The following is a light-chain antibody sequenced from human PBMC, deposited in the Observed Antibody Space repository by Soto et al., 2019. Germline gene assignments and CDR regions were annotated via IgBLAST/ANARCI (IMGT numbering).Light chain of an antibody. J-gene: IGLJ3*02. CDR3: QTWGTGINWV. V-gene: IGLV4-69*01. CDR2: LNSDGSH. CDR1: SGHSNYA. Sequence: QPVLTQSPSASASLGASVKFTCTLSSGHSNYAIAWHQQRPEKGPRYLMKLNSDGSHSKGDGIPDRFSCSSSGAERYLTISSLQSEDEAEYYCQTWGTGINWVFGGGTKVTVL.